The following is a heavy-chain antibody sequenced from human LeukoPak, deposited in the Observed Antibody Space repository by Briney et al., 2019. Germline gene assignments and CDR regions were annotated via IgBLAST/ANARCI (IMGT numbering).Heavy chain of an antibody. D-gene: IGHD3-16*01. Sequence: PGGSLRLSCAASGFTFSSYGVSWVRQAPGKVLEWVSGISGSGHRTYYADSVKGRFTISRDNSKSTLYLQMNSLRAEDTAVYYCAKDWGEYFDYVWGSFTSFDSWGQGTLVTVSS. V-gene: IGHV3-23*01. CDR2: ISGSGHRT. J-gene: IGHJ4*02. CDR1: GFTFSSYG. CDR3: AKDWGEYFDYVWGSFTSFDS.